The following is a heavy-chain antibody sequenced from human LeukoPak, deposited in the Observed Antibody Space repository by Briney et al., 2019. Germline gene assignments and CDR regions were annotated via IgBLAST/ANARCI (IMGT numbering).Heavy chain of an antibody. V-gene: IGHV3-9*03. CDR1: GFTFDDYA. CDR2: ISWNSGSI. D-gene: IGHD3-22*01. CDR3: AKGHDSSGYYLGYFDY. J-gene: IGHJ4*02. Sequence: PGRSLRLSCAASGFTFDDYAMHWVRQAPGKGLEWVSGISWNSGSIGYADSVKGRFTIARDNAKTSLYLQMNSLRAEDMALYYCAKGHDSSGYYLGYFDYWGQGTLVTVSP.